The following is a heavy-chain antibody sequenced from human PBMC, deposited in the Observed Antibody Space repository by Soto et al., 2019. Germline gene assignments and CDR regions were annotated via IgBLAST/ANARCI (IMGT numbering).Heavy chain of an antibody. CDR2: ISGSGGST. J-gene: IGHJ4*02. CDR3: ANSGSGHDY. Sequence: GGSLRLSCAASLFTFSSYAMIWVRQAPGKGLEWVSAISGSGGSTYYADSVKGRFTISRDNSKNTLYLQMNSLRAEDTAVYYCANSGSGHDYWGQGTLVTVSS. CDR1: LFTFSSYA. D-gene: IGHD2-15*01. V-gene: IGHV3-23*01.